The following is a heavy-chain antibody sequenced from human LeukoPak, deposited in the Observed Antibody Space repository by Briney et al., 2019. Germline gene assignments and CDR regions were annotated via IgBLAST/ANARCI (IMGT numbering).Heavy chain of an antibody. CDR1: GYSISNNYY. Sequence: SETLSLTCAVSGYSISNNYYWVWIRQPPGRGLEWIGSLYHSDSAYYNTSLRSRVSMSVDTSKNQFSLTLSFVTAADTAVYYCARQHDSYYYYYIDVSGSGTTVTVSS. CDR2: LYHSDSA. J-gene: IGHJ6*03. V-gene: IGHV4-38-2*01. CDR3: ARQHDSYYYYYIDV.